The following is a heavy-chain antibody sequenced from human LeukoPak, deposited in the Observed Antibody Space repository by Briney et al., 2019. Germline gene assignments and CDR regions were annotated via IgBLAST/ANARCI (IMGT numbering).Heavy chain of an antibody. Sequence: ASVKVSCKASGYTFTGYYMHWVRQAPGQGLEWMGWINPNSGGTDYAQKFQGRVTMTRDTSISTAYMELSRLRSDDTAVYCCARDSGYYGSGSYYYWGQGTLVTVSS. CDR2: INPNSGGT. CDR1: GYTFTGYY. J-gene: IGHJ4*02. CDR3: ARDSGYYGSGSYYY. D-gene: IGHD3-10*01. V-gene: IGHV1-2*02.